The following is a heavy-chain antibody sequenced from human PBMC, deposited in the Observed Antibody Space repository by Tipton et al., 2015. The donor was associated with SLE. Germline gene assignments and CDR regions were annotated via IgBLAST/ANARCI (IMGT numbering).Heavy chain of an antibody. V-gene: IGHV3-23*01. CDR1: GFTFSSQD. CDR2: ISASGGGA. D-gene: IGHD4-17*01. Sequence: SLRLSCAASGFTFSSQDMSWVRQAPGKGLEWISAISASGGGAFYADSVKGRFTISRDTSKNTLFLQMNSLRAEDTAVYYCARDYGDYVRFNFDYWGQGTLVTVSS. J-gene: IGHJ4*02. CDR3: ARDYGDYVRFNFDY.